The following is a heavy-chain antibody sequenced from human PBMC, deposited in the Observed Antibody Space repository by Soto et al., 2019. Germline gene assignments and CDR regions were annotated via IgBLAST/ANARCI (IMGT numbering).Heavy chain of an antibody. J-gene: IGHJ4*02. CDR1: GGSISSGGYS. V-gene: IGHV4-30-2*01. CDR3: VRGMTTVTPLDY. D-gene: IGHD4-4*01. CDR2: IYHSGST. Sequence: QLQLQESGSGLVKPSQTLSLTCAVSGGSISSGGYSWSWIRQPPGKGLEWIGYIYHSGSTYYNPSLKSRITISIARSKNQLSLKLSSVTAADTAVYYCVRGMTTVTPLDYWGQGTLVTVSS.